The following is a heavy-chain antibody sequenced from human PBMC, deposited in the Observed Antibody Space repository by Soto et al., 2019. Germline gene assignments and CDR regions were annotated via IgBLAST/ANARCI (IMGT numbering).Heavy chain of an antibody. Sequence: QVQRVEAGGGVVQPGRSLRLSCAASGCTFSSSGMHRVRQAPGKGLEWVAVSSYDGSKKYYADSVKGRFTISRDNSKNTLYLQMNSLRAEDTAVFYCAKEAKSSSSPRFDYYYYGMDVWGQGTTVTVSS. CDR2: SSYDGSKK. CDR1: GCTFSSSG. D-gene: IGHD6-6*01. V-gene: IGHV3-30*18. CDR3: AKEAKSSSSPRFDYYYYGMDV. J-gene: IGHJ6*02.